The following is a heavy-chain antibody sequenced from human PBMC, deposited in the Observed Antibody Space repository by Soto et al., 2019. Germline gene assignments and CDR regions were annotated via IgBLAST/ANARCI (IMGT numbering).Heavy chain of an antibody. CDR1: GGSISSYY. D-gene: IGHD4-17*01. CDR2: IYYSGST. CDR3: ARVYGGAFDY. J-gene: IGHJ4*01. Sequence: QVQLQESGPGLVKPSETLSLTSTVSGGSISSYYGSWILQPPGKGLEWIGYIYYSGSTNYNPSLKSRVTISVDTSKNQFSLKLSSVTAADTAVYYCARVYGGAFDYWGQATLVTVSS. V-gene: IGHV4-59*01.